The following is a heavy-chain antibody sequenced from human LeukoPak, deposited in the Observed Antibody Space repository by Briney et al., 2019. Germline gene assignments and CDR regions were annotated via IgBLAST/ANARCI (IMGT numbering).Heavy chain of an antibody. CDR2: IYYSGST. CDR1: GGSFSGYY. D-gene: IGHD2-2*01. Sequence: SETLSLTCAVYGGSFSGYYWSWIRQPPGKGLEWIGYIYYSGSTNYNPSLKSRVTISVDTSKNQFSLKLSSVTAADTAVYYCAGEAPADPTDYWGQGTLVTVSS. J-gene: IGHJ4*02. V-gene: IGHV4-59*12. CDR3: AGEAPADPTDY.